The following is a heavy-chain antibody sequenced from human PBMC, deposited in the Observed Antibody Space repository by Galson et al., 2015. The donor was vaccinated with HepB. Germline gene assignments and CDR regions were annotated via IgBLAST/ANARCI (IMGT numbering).Heavy chain of an antibody. Sequence: GLEWIGYIYYSGSTTYNPSLKSRVTISVDTSKNEFSLKLTSVTAADAAVYYCARDRGITMVQGPKGAGYMDLWGKGTTVTVSS. D-gene: IGHD3-10*01. V-gene: IGHV4-59*01. J-gene: IGHJ6*03. CDR2: IYYSGST. CDR3: ARDRGITMVQGPKGAGYMDL.